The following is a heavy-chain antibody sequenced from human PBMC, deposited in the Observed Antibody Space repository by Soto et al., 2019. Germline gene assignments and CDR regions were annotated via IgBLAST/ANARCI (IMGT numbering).Heavy chain of an antibody. CDR2: ISSSSSTI. CDR3: ARDRVHLAELSYYSMDV. V-gene: IGHV3-48*01. D-gene: IGHD3-16*02. J-gene: IGHJ6*03. Sequence: GGSLRLSCAASGFTFSSYSMNWVRQAPGKGLEWVSYISSSSSTIYYADSVKGRFTISRDNAKNSLYLQMNSLRAEDTAVYYCARDRVHLAELSYYSMDVWGKGTTVTVSS. CDR1: GFTFSSYS.